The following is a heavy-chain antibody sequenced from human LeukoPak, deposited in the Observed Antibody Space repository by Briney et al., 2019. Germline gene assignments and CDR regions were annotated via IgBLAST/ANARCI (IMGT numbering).Heavy chain of an antibody. D-gene: IGHD6-19*01. CDR1: GGSISSYY. CDR3: ARDTVAVAGTDY. J-gene: IGHJ4*02. V-gene: IGHV4-59*12. CDR2: IYYSGST. Sequence: SETLSLTCTVSGGSISSYYWSWIRQPPGKGLEWIGYIYYSGSTNYNPSLKSRVTISVDTSKNQFSLKLTSVTAADTAVYYCARDTVAVAGTDYWGQGTLVTVSS.